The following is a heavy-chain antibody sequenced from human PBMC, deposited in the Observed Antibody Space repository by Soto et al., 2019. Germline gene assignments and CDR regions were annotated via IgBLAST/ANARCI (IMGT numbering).Heavy chain of an antibody. Sequence: QVQLVQSGAEVRKPGASVKVSCKAAGYIFTSYYIHWVRLAPGQGLEWMGVINPGDGSTIYAEKFQGRVTMTRDTSTSTVYMEVSSLRSEDTAVYYYDREEMPTVNNYYYDMDVWGKGTTVTVSS. CDR2: INPGDGST. CDR3: DREEMPTVNNYYYDMDV. CDR1: GYIFTSYY. D-gene: IGHD4-4*01. V-gene: IGHV1-46*03. J-gene: IGHJ6*03.